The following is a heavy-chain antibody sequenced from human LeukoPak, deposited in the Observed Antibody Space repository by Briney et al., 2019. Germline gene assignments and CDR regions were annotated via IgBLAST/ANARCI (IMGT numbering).Heavy chain of an antibody. CDR1: GGSFNTYY. J-gene: IGHJ4*02. V-gene: IGHV4-34*01. D-gene: IGHD5-18*01. CDR2: INDSRNT. CDR3: ARLPHRKYSYGPEDDY. Sequence: PSETLSLTCAVYGGSFNTYYWTWIRQPPGKVLEWIGEINDSRNTNYNPTLKSRVTISVDTSTKQFSLKLSSVTAADTAVYYCARLPHRKYSYGPEDDYWGQGTLVTVSS.